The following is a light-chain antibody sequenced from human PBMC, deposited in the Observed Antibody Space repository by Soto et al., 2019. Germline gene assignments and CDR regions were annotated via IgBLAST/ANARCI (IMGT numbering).Light chain of an antibody. Sequence: EIVMTQSPATLSVSPGERATLSCRASQSVSSNLAWYQQKPGQAPRLLIYGASSRATGIPDRFSGSGSGTDFTLTISRLEPEDFAVYYCHQYDSWTLGQGTKVDIK. CDR2: GAS. CDR1: QSVSSN. J-gene: IGKJ1*01. V-gene: IGKV3D-15*01. CDR3: HQYDSWT.